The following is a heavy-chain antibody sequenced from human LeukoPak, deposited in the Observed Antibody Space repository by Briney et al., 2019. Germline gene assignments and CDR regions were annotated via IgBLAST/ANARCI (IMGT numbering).Heavy chain of an antibody. CDR1: GFTFSSYE. CDR3: ARLGDSSGYYDY. D-gene: IGHD3-22*01. Sequence: GGSLRLSCAASGFTFSSYEMNWVRQAPGKGLEWVANIKQDGSEKYYVDSVKGRFTISRGNAKNSLYLQMNSLRAEDTAVYYCARLGDSSGYYDYWGQGTLVTVSS. CDR2: IKQDGSEK. V-gene: IGHV3-7*01. J-gene: IGHJ4*02.